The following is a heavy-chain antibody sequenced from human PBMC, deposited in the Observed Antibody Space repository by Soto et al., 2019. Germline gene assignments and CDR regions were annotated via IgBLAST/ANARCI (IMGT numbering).Heavy chain of an antibody. CDR3: ARPMNRYYHYDMDV. CDR2: ITGSGGIT. Sequence: EVQLLESGGGLVQPGGSLRLSCAASGFTFSNYAMSWVRQAPGKGLEWVSAITGSGGITYYADSVKGRFTISRDNSKNTLYLQMNSLRAEDTAVYCCARPMNRYYHYDMDVWGQGTTVTVSS. CDR1: GFTFSNYA. V-gene: IGHV3-23*01. J-gene: IGHJ6*02.